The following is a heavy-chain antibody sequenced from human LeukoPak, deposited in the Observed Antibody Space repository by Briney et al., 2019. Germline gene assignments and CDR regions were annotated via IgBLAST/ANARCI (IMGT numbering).Heavy chain of an antibody. CDR3: ARGSSFDY. V-gene: IGHV4-38-2*02. D-gene: IGHD2-2*01. Sequence: KTSETLSLTCTVSGYSISSGYYWGWIRQPPGKGLEWIGSIYHSGSTYYNPSLKSRVTISVDTSKNQFSLKLSSVTAADTAVYYCARGSSFDYWGQGTLVTVSS. CDR2: IYHSGST. CDR1: GYSISSGYY. J-gene: IGHJ4*02.